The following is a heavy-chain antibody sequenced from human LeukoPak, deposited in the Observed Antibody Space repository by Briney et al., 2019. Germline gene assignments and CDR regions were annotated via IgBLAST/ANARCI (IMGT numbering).Heavy chain of an antibody. J-gene: IGHJ4*02. CDR3: ARDKGVRANLKSYSGWDY. Sequence: ASVKVSCKASGYTFTGYYMHWVQQAPGQGLEWMGWINPNSGGTNYAQKFQGRVTMTRDTSISTAYMELSRLRSDDTAVYYCARDKGVRANLKSYSGWDYWGQGTLVTVSS. CDR2: INPNSGGT. V-gene: IGHV1-2*02. CDR1: GYTFTGYY. D-gene: IGHD6-19*01.